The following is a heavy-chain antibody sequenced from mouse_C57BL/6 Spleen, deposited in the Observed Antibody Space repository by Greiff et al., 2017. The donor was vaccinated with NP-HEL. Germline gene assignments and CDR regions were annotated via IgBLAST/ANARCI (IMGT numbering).Heavy chain of an antibody. CDR3: ARPGLKLGRGYFDD. CDR1: GYSFTDYN. J-gene: IGHJ1*03. V-gene: IGHV1-39*01. D-gene: IGHD4-1*01. Sequence: VQLQQSGPELVKPGASVKISCKASGYSFTDYNMNWVKQSNGKSLEWIGVINPNYGTISYNQKFKGKATLTVDQSSSTAYMQLNRLTSEDSAVYYCARPGLKLGRGYFDDWGTGTTVTVSS. CDR2: INPNYGTI.